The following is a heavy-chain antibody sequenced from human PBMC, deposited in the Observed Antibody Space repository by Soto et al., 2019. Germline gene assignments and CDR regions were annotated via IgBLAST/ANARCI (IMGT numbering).Heavy chain of an antibody. CDR1: GDSVSSNTAS. V-gene: IGHV6-1*01. CDR3: AKGDNLGPKTGYAFDP. D-gene: IGHD5-12*01. J-gene: IGHJ5*02. Sequence: SQTLSLTCAISGDSVSSNTASWNWIRQSPSRGLEWPGRTYFRSKWYNDYAVSVKSRIIINPDTSNNQFSLQLNSVTPEDTAVYFCAKGDNLGPKTGYAFDPWGQGIMVPVSS. CDR2: TYFRSKWYN.